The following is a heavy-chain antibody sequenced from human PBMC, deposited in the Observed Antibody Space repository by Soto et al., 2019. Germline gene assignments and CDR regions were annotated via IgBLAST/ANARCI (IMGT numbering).Heavy chain of an antibody. D-gene: IGHD5-12*01. CDR3: ARDLLMTGATLGH. CDR2: ISVYNGNT. V-gene: IGHV1-18*01. Sequence: QVQLVQSGVEVKKPGASVKVSCKASGYTFTSYAIIWVRQAPGQGLEWMGWISVYNGNTNYAQKLQGRVTMTTDTTTRTAYKGLRSLGFGGTAGEYRARDLLMTGATLGHLGQGTLVTRSS. CDR1: GYTFTSYA. J-gene: IGHJ4*01.